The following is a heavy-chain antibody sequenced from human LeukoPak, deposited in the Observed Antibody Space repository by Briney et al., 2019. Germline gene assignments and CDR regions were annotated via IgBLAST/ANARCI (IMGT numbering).Heavy chain of an antibody. CDR2: INTGNGNT. CDR3: ARDYYDSSGYIIFDY. CDR1: GYTFTSYA. Sequence: ASMKVSCKASGYTFTSYAMHWVRQAPGQRLEWMGWINTGNGNTKYSQEFQGRVTITRDTSATTAYMELSSLRSEDMAVYYCARDYYDSSGYIIFDYWGQGTLVTVSS. V-gene: IGHV1-3*03. D-gene: IGHD3-22*01. J-gene: IGHJ4*02.